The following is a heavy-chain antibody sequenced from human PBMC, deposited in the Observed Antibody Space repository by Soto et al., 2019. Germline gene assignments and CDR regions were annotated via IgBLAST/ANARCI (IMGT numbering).Heavy chain of an antibody. CDR2: ISSSGSTI. D-gene: IGHD2-15*01. J-gene: IGHJ4*02. CDR3: ARTPLNRYCSGGSCYSD. CDR1: GFTFSSYE. V-gene: IGHV3-48*03. Sequence: GGSLRLSCAASGFTFSSYEMNWVRQAPGKGLEWVSYISSSGSTIYYADSVKGRFTISRDNAKNSLYLQMNSLRAEDTAVYYCARTPLNRYCSGGSCYSDWGQGTLVTVS.